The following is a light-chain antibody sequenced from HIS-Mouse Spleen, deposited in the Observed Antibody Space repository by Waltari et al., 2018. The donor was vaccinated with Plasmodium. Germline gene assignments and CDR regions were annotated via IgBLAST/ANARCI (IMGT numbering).Light chain of an antibody. CDR2: GAS. V-gene: IGKV3-15*01. Sequence: EIVMTQSPATLSVSPGERATLSCRASQRVGSNLDGYKQKPGQAPRLLIYGASTRATGIPAGFSGSGSGTEFTLTISSLQSEDFAVYYCQQYNNWSFTFGPGTKVAIK. J-gene: IGKJ3*01. CDR3: QQYNNWSFT. CDR1: QRVGSN.